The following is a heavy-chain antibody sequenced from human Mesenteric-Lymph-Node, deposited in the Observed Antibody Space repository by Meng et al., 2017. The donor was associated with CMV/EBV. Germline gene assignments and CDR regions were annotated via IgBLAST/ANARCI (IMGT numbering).Heavy chain of an antibody. CDR1: GFTFSSYS. Sequence: GESLKISCAASGFTFSSYSMNWVRQAPGKGLEWVSSISSSSSYIYYADSVKGRFTISRDNAKKSLYLQMNSLRAEDTAVYYCARVGNYYYNGMDVWGQGTTVTVSS. CDR2: ISSSSSYI. CDR3: ARVGNYYYNGMDV. J-gene: IGHJ6*02. D-gene: IGHD2/OR15-2a*01. V-gene: IGHV3-21*01.